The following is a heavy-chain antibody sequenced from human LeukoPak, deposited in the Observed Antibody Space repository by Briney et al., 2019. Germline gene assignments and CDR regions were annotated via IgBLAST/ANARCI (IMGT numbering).Heavy chain of an antibody. D-gene: IGHD2-8*01. CDR2: IDPNRGGT. Sequence: ASETVSCKASGYTFTGNYMHWVRQAPGQGLEWKGWIDPNRGGTDYAQKFQGRVTMTRDTSISTAYMELSRLKSDDTAIYYCARSANGGGDYWGQGTLVTVSS. CDR3: ARSANGGGDY. V-gene: IGHV1-2*02. J-gene: IGHJ4*02. CDR1: GYTFTGNY.